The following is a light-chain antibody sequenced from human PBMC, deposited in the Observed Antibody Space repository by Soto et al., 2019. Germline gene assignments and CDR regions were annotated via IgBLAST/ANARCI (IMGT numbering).Light chain of an antibody. CDR2: DTS. V-gene: IGKV3-11*01. J-gene: IGKJ1*01. CDR1: QSVSNY. CDR3: EQRSKFLWT. Sequence: EIVLTQSPATLSLSPGERATLSCRASQSVSNYLAWYQQKPGQAPRLLMFDTSNRAPGIPARFSGSGSGTDFTPTITTLEPEAFAVYFCEQRSKFLWTFGHGTKVEI.